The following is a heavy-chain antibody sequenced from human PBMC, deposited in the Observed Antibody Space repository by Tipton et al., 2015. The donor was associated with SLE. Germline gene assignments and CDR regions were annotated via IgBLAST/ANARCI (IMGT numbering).Heavy chain of an antibody. Sequence: TLSLTCAVYGGSFSGYYWSWIRQPPGKGLEWIGEINHSGSTTSNPSLKSRVTISVDTSKNQFSLKLSSVTAADTAVYYCATVWWNRFYFDYWGQGTLVTVSS. CDR3: ATVWWNRFYFDY. V-gene: IGHV4-34*01. CDR2: INHSGST. CDR1: GGSFSGYY. D-gene: IGHD4/OR15-4a*01. J-gene: IGHJ4*02.